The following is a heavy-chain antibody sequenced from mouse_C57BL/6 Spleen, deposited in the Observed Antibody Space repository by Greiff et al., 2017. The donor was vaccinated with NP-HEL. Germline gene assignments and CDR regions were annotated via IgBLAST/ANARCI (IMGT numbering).Heavy chain of an antibody. CDR2: IDPETGGT. Sequence: QVQLQQSGAELVRPGASVTLSCKASGYTFTDYEMHWVKQTPVHGLEWIGAIDPETGGTAYNQKFKGKAILTADKSSSTAYMELRSLTSEDSAVFYCARGVISPVVSPFDDWGKGTTLTVSS. D-gene: IGHD1-1*01. J-gene: IGHJ2*01. CDR1: GYTFTDYE. V-gene: IGHV1-15*01. CDR3: ARGVISPVVSPFDD.